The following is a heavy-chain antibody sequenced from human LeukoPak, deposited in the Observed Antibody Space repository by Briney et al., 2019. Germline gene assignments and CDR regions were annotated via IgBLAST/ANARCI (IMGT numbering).Heavy chain of an antibody. CDR3: ARGIDYYDSSGYYASSVPLDY. CDR1: GGSISSSSYY. CDR2: IYYSEIT. D-gene: IGHD3-22*01. Sequence: SGTLSLTCTVSGGSISSSSYYWNWIRQPPGKGLEWIGYIYYSEITNYNPSLRSRVTISVDTSKNQFSLKLSAVTAADTAVYYCARGIDYYDSSGYYASSVPLDYWGQGTLVTVSS. J-gene: IGHJ4*02. V-gene: IGHV4-61*01.